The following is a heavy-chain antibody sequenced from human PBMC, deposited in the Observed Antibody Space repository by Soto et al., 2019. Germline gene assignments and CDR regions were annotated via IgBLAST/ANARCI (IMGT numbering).Heavy chain of an antibody. CDR3: ARVASPEVAGMGVLDY. D-gene: IGHD6-19*01. CDR1: GGSISSSSYY. Sequence: SETLSLTCTVSGGSISSSSYYWGWIRQPPGKGLEWIGSIYYSGSTYYNPSLKSRVTISVDRSKNQFSLKLSSVTAADTAVYFCARVASPEVAGMGVLDYWGRGTLVTVSS. CDR2: IYYSGST. V-gene: IGHV4-39*07. J-gene: IGHJ4*02.